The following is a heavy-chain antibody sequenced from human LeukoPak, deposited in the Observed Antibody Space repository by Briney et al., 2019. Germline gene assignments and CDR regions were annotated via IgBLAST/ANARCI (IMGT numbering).Heavy chain of an antibody. D-gene: IGHD5-24*01. CDR3: VRPDGYIFY. CDR1: GFSFTSNW. Sequence: GEALQISCKASGFSFTSNWIGWVRQMPGKGLEWMGIIYPADSDTKYSPSLQGQVTISADKSINTAYLQWSSLRASDTAMYYCVRPDGYIFYWGQGTLVTVSA. V-gene: IGHV5-51*01. J-gene: IGHJ4*02. CDR2: IYPADSDT.